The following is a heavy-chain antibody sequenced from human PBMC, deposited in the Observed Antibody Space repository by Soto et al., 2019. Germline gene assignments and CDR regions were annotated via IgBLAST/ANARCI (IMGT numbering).Heavy chain of an antibody. CDR1: GFTFSSYA. Sequence: GGSLRLSCAASGFTFSSYAMHWVRQAPGKGLEWVAVISYDGSNKYYADSVKGRFTISRDNSKNTPYLQMNSLRAEDTAVYYCATIVGATNYYGMGVWGQGTTVTVSS. CDR3: ATIVGATNYYGMGV. J-gene: IGHJ6*02. D-gene: IGHD1-26*01. V-gene: IGHV3-30-3*01. CDR2: ISYDGSNK.